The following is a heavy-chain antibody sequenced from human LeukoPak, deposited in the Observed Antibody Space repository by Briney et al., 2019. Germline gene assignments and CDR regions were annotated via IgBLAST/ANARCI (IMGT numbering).Heavy chain of an antibody. D-gene: IGHD6-13*01. CDR2: IYYSGST. CDR3: ARGMQQLYHFDS. V-gene: IGHV4-59*01. CDR1: GGSISSYY. J-gene: IGHJ4*02. Sequence: SETLSLTCAVSGGSISSYYWSWIRQPPGKGLEWIGYIYYSGSTNYDPSLKSRVTISVDTSKNQFSLKLSSVTAADTAVYYCARGMQQLYHFDSWGRGTLVTVSS.